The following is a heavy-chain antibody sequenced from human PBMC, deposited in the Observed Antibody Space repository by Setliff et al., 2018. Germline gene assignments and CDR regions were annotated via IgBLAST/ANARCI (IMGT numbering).Heavy chain of an antibody. J-gene: IGHJ3*02. V-gene: IGHV4-30-4*08. Sequence: PSETLSLTCTVSGGSISSGDYYWSWIRQPPGKGLEWIGYIYYSGSTYYNPSLKSRVTISVDTSKNQFSLKLSSVTAADTAVYYCARERSGSYYGYALDIWGQGTRVTVS. CDR3: ARERSGSYYGYALDI. CDR2: IYYSGST. D-gene: IGHD1-26*01. CDR1: GGSISSGDYY.